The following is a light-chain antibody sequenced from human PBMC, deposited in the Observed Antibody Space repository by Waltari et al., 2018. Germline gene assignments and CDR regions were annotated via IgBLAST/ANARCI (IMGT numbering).Light chain of an antibody. CDR3: AAGDDSLSGHVV. CDR1: SSNIGSNH. J-gene: IGLJ2*01. Sequence: QSVLTQPPSASGTPGQRVTISCSGSSSNIGSNHVYLYQQPPGTAPNLLIYRNNQRPSGAPDRFSGSKSGTSAALAISVLRSEDEADYYCAAGDDSLSGHVVFGGGTKLTVL. V-gene: IGLV1-47*01. CDR2: RNN.